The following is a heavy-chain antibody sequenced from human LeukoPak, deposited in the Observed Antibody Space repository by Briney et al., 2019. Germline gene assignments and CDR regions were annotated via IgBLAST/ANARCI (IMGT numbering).Heavy chain of an antibody. D-gene: IGHD3-22*01. CDR1: GFTVGSNT. CDR3: ARGGSYFDISGYCFS. J-gene: IGHJ5*02. CDR2: IYSGGST. Sequence: GGSLRLSCAASGFTVGSNTMSWVRQAPGKGLEWVSIIYSGGSTSYADSVKGRFTISRDNSKNTLYLQMNSLRTEDTAVYYCARGGSYFDISGYCFSWGQGTLVTVSS. V-gene: IGHV3-66*01.